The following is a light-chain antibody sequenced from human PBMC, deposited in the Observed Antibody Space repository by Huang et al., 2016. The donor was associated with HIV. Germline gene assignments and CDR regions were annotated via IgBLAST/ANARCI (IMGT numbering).Light chain of an antibody. CDR1: PGINNS. CDR3: QQYYSPPQT. V-gene: IGKV1-NL1*01. Sequence: DIQMTQSPSSLSASVGDRVTITCRASPGINNSLAWYQQKPGKAPKRLLYAASRLESGVPSRFSGSGSGTDYTLTISSLQPEDFATYYCQQYYSPPQTFGQGTKVEIK. J-gene: IGKJ1*01. CDR2: AAS.